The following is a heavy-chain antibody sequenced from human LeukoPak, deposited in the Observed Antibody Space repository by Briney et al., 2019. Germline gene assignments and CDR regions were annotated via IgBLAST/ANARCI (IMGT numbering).Heavy chain of an antibody. CDR2: IWYDGSNK. Sequence: GGSLRLSCAASGFTFSSYGMHWVRQAPGKGLEWVAVIWYDGSNKYYADSVKGRFTISRDNSKNTLYLQMNSLRAEDTAVYYCARDDVVVVAATSGGFDYWGQGTLVTVSS. CDR1: GFTFSSYG. J-gene: IGHJ4*02. D-gene: IGHD2-15*01. CDR3: ARDDVVVVAATSGGFDY. V-gene: IGHV3-33*01.